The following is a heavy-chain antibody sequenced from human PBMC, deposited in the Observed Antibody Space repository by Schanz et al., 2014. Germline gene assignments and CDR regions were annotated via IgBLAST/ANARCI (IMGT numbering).Heavy chain of an antibody. Sequence: QVQLQESGPRLVKPSQTLSLTCVVSGGSISSGVWWTWARQSPGKGLEWIGEIFHSGTTNYNPSLESRVTISVDKSKNQFSLILSSMTAADTAVYYCTRSTLWSYDVWGRGTMVIVSS. V-gene: IGHV4-4*02. J-gene: IGHJ3*01. CDR3: TRSTLWSYDV. D-gene: IGHD2-21*01. CDR1: GGSISSGVW. CDR2: IFHSGTT.